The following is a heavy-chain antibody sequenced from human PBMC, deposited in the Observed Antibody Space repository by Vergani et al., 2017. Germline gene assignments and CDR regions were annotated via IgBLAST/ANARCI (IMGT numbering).Heavy chain of an antibody. CDR1: GYTFTSYG. V-gene: IGHV1-18*01. J-gene: IGHJ3*02. CDR2: ISAYNGNT. D-gene: IGHD3-10*01. Sequence: QVQLVQSGAEVKKPGASVKVSCKASGYTFTSYGISWVRQAPGQGLEWMGWISAYNGNTNYTQKLQGRVTMTTDTSTSTAYMELRSLRSDDTAVYYCARDFHLEGDYYGSEDIWGQGTMVTVSS. CDR3: ARDFHLEGDYYGSEDI.